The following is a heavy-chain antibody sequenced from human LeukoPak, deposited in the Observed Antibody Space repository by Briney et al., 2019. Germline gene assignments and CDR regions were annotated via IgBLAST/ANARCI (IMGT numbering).Heavy chain of an antibody. J-gene: IGHJ3*02. CDR1: GGSISSYY. D-gene: IGHD2-2*02. CDR3: ARERREGYCSSTSCYRGNAFDI. CDR2: IYYSGST. Sequence: SETLSLTCTVSGGSISSYYWSWIRQPPGKGLEWIGYIYYSGSTNYNPSLKSRVTISVDTSKNQLSLKLSSVTAADTAVYYCARERREGYCSSTSCYRGNAFDIWGQGTMVTVSS. V-gene: IGHV4-59*01.